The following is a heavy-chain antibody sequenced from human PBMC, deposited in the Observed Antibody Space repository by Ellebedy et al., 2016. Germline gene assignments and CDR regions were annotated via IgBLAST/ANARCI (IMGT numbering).Heavy chain of an antibody. J-gene: IGHJ5*02. Sequence: GGSLRLSCAASGFTVSTNYMKWVRQAPGKGLEWVSAIFSDGNTYYAHSVKGRFTISRDNSKNTLYLQMNSLRAEDTAVYYCARGVGSGWFDPWGQGTLVTVSS. D-gene: IGHD2-15*01. V-gene: IGHV3-53*01. CDR2: IFSDGNT. CDR1: GFTVSTNY. CDR3: ARGVGSGWFDP.